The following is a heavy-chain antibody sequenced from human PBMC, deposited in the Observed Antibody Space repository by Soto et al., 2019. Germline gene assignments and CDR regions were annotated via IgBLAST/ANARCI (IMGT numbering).Heavy chain of an antibody. CDR2: IDYSGRA. CDR1: GGAISSGDQY. Sequence: QVQLQESGPGLVKPSQTLSLTCTVSGGAISSGDQYWTWIRQPPGKVLEWIGYIDYSGRAFYNPSLKSRLIISLETAMNQFSLRLTSVTAADTAVYYCARDRATLYESRGGIDYWGRGILVTVSS. D-gene: IGHD3-22*01. V-gene: IGHV4-30-4*01. J-gene: IGHJ4*02. CDR3: ARDRATLYESRGGIDY.